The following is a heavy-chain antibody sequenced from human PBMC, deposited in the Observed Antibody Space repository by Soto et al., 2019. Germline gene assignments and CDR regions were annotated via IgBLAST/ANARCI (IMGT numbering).Heavy chain of an antibody. D-gene: IGHD2-15*01. CDR2: IYPDDSRT. CDR1: EFSFTTYW. CDR3: TRDLAYGGSSEDFDI. J-gene: IGHJ3*02. Sequence: VQLVQSGAEVKKPGESLKISCKGSEFSFTTYWIAWVRQMPGEGLKWMGIIYPDDSRTTYSPSFQGQVTISADKSINTAYLQGSSLKASDTAMYYCTRDLAYGGSSEDFDIWGQGTRVTVSS. V-gene: IGHV5-51*03.